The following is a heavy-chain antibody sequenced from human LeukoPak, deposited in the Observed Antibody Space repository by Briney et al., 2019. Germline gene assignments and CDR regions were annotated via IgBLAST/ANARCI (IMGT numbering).Heavy chain of an antibody. J-gene: IGHJ4*02. Sequence: PGRSLRLSCAASGFTFSSYGMHCVRQAPGQGLEWVAVIWYDGSNKYYADSVKGRFTISRDSSKNTLYLQMNSLRAEDTAVYYCARESGSYAYYFDYWGQGTLVTVSS. CDR1: GFTFSSYG. CDR2: IWYDGSNK. V-gene: IGHV3-33*01. CDR3: ARESGSYAYYFDY. D-gene: IGHD1-26*01.